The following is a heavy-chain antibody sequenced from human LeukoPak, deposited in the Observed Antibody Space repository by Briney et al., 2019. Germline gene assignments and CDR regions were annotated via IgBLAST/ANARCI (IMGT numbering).Heavy chain of an antibody. CDR3: ARGSSLDYGDYKGMDV. CDR1: GGSISSGDYY. D-gene: IGHD4-17*01. CDR2: IYYSGST. V-gene: IGHV4-30-4*01. Sequence: SETLSLTCTVSGGSISSGDYYWSWIRQPPGKGLEWIGYIYYSGSTYYNPSLKSRVTISVDTSKNQFSLKLSSVTAADTAVYYCARGSSLDYGDYKGMDVWGQGTTVTVSS. J-gene: IGHJ6*02.